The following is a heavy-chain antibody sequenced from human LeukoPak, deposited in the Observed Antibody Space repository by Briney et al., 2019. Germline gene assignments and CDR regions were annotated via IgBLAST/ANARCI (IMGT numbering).Heavy chain of an antibody. D-gene: IGHD6-19*01. V-gene: IGHV3-74*03. CDR1: RFTFSSYW. Sequence: PGGSLRLSCAAARFTFSSYWMHWVRQAPGKGLVWVSRTNTDGTTTTYADSVKGRFTTSRDNARNTLYLQMNSLRAEDTAVYYCARDCGSSGCDFWGQGTLVTVSS. J-gene: IGHJ4*02. CDR3: ARDCGSSGCDF. CDR2: TNTDGTTT.